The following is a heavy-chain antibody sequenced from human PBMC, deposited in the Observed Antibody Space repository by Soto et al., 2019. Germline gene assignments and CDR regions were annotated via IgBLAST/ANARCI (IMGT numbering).Heavy chain of an antibody. D-gene: IGHD2-2*01. CDR3: AKSPDFFCGSANCCRYYFDY. CDR1: GFPFGDFG. Sequence: GGSLRLSCAASGFPFGDFGMHWLRQAPGKGLEWVAVISHDGSDKFYADSVKARFTISRDNSKNTLYLQMSGLRAEDTAVYYCAKSPDFFCGSANCCRYYFDYWSQGTLVTVSS. V-gene: IGHV3-30*18. J-gene: IGHJ4*02. CDR2: ISHDGSDK.